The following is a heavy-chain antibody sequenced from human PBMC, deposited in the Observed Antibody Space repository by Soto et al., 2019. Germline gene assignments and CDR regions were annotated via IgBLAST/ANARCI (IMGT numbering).Heavy chain of an antibody. CDR2: ISYDGSNK. V-gene: IGHV3-30*04. CDR1: GFIINNYA. J-gene: IGHJ6*02. CDR3: ARRQDFGGPHYYYGMDV. D-gene: IGHD3-3*01. Sequence: QVQLVESGGGVVQPGRSLRVSCAASGFIINNYAMHWVRQTPGKGLEWMAVISYDGSNKHYADSVKGRFTISRDNSKNTLYLQMNNLRPDDSAVYNCARRQDFGGPHYYYGMDVWGQGTTVTVSS.